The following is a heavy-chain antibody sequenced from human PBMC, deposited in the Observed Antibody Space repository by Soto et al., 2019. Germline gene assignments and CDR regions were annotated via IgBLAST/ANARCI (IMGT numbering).Heavy chain of an antibody. Sequence: GGSLRLSCAASGFTFSNAWMNWVRQAPGKGLEWVGRIKSKTDGGTTDYAAPVKGRFTISRDDSKNTLYLQMNSLKTEDTDVYYCTTAVDTAMVATFDYWGQGTLVTVSS. CDR1: GFTFSNAW. CDR2: IKSKTDGGTT. V-gene: IGHV3-15*07. J-gene: IGHJ4*02. D-gene: IGHD5-18*01. CDR3: TTAVDTAMVATFDY.